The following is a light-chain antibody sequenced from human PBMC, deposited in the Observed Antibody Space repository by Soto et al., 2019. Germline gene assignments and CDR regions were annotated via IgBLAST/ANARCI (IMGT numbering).Light chain of an antibody. CDR2: GAS. CDR1: QSVSSSY. V-gene: IGKV3-20*01. J-gene: IGKJ2*01. Sequence: EIVLTQSPGTLSLSPGERATLSCRASQSVSSSYLAWYQQKPGQAPRLLIYGASSRATGIPDRFSGSGSGTYFTLTISRLEPEDFAVDYCQQYGSSPRYTFGQRTKLEIK. CDR3: QQYGSSPRYT.